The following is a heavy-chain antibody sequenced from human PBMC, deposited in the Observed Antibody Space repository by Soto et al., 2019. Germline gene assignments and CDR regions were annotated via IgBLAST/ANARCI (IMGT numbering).Heavy chain of an antibody. CDR1: GFTLSMSA. V-gene: IGHV3-23*01. CDR2: ISDSGDRT. D-gene: IGHD3-16*02. J-gene: IGHJ3*01. Sequence: PGGSLRLSCASSGFTLSMSAVNWVRQAPGKSLEWVSYISDSGDRTYYADSVKGRFTISRDRSKNTVSLQMDSLRAEDTAVYYCAKDRGIIVKAGDAFDVWGQGTKVT. CDR3: AKDRGIIVKAGDAFDV.